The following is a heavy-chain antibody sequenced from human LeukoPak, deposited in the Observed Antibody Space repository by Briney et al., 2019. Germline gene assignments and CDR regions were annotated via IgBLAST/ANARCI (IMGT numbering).Heavy chain of an antibody. D-gene: IGHD5-18*01. CDR1: GYTFTSYA. CDR3: ARTESVDTAMEPGLYYFDY. J-gene: IGHJ4*02. V-gene: IGHV7-4-1*02. Sequence: ASVKVSCKASGYTFTSYAMNWVRQAPGQGLEWMGWINTNTGNPTYAQGFTGRFVFSLDTSVSTAYLQISSLKAEDTAVYYCARTESVDTAMEPGLYYFDYWGQGTLVTVSS. CDR2: INTNTGNP.